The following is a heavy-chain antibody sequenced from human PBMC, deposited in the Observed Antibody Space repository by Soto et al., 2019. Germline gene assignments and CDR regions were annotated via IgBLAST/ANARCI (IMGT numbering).Heavy chain of an antibody. V-gene: IGHV4-31*03. CDR3: ARHNTPSFFFDS. Sequence: PSETLSLTCSVSSASINGGGFSWGWIRQSSRKGLEWIGSISSAGRPFYNPSVNGRIATSLVTSRNQFSLDLWSLTAADTAVYFCARHNTPSFFFDSWSLGTLVTVSS. CDR1: SASINGGGFS. D-gene: IGHD1-20*01. CDR2: ISSAGRP. J-gene: IGHJ4*02.